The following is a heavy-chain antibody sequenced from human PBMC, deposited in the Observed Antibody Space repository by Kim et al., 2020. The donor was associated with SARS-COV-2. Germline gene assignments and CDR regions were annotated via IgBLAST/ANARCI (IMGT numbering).Heavy chain of an antibody. CDR1: GFTFSSYA. D-gene: IGHD2-15*01. V-gene: IGHV3-23*01. Sequence: GGSLRLSCAASGFTFSSYAMSWVRQAPGKGLEWVSAISGSGGSTSYADSVKGRFTISRDNSKNTLYLQMNSLRAEDTAVYYCAKGGVVVVARFDYWGQGTLVTVSS. CDR2: ISGSGGST. CDR3: AKGGVVVVARFDY. J-gene: IGHJ4*02.